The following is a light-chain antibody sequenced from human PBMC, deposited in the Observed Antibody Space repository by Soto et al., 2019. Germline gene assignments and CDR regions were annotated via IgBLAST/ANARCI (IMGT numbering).Light chain of an antibody. Sequence: EIVMTRSPVTLSVTPGERVTLSSRPIQSVSINLAWYRQKPGQAPSLLFYVASSRATGIPDRFSGSGSGTDFTLTISRLEPEDFAVYYCQQYGSSPLTFGGGTKVDI. CDR1: QSVSIN. CDR3: QQYGSSPLT. J-gene: IGKJ4*01. V-gene: IGKV3-20*01. CDR2: VAS.